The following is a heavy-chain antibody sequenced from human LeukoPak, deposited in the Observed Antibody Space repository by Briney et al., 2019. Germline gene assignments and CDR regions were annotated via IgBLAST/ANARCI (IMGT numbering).Heavy chain of an antibody. D-gene: IGHD6-19*01. Sequence: PGGSLRLSCAASGFTFSDHYMDWVRQAPGKGLEWVGRSRNKANNYIIEYAASVKGRFTISRDDSKNSLYLQMNTLRAEDTAVYYCARDMGWLAFDYWGQGTLVTVSS. J-gene: IGHJ4*02. V-gene: IGHV3-72*01. CDR1: GFTFSDHY. CDR2: SRNKANNYII. CDR3: ARDMGWLAFDY.